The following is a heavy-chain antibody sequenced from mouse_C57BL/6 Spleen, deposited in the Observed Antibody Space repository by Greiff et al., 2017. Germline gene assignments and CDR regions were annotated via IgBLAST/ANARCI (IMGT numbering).Heavy chain of an antibody. Sequence: VQLQQPGAELVKPGASVKVSCKASGYTFTSYWMHWVKQRPGQGLEWIGRIHPSDSDTNYNQKFKGKATLTVDKSSSTAYMQLSSLTSEDSAVYYCAMSDYYGSSYVDAMDYWGQGTSVTVSS. CDR2: IHPSDSDT. V-gene: IGHV1-74*01. J-gene: IGHJ4*01. D-gene: IGHD1-1*01. CDR3: AMSDYYGSSYVDAMDY. CDR1: GYTFTSYW.